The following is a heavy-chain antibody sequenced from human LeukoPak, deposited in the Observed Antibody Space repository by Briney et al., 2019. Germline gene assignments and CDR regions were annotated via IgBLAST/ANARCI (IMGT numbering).Heavy chain of an antibody. CDR3: AREVYCGADCPSPFDY. CDR2: ISPGSNSI. D-gene: IGHD2-21*02. CDR1: GFIFSDYT. J-gene: IGHJ4*02. Sequence: GKSLRLSCAASGFIFSDYTFNWIRQVPGRGREWVSYISPGSNSIYYADSLKGRFTISRDNAKNSLFLQMNSLRAEDTAVYYCAREVYCGADCPSPFDYWGRGTLVTVSS. V-gene: IGHV3-48*04.